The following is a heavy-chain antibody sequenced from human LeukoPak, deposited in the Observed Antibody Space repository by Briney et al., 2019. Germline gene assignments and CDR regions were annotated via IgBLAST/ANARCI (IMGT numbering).Heavy chain of an antibody. D-gene: IGHD6-13*01. J-gene: IGHJ4*02. CDR3: AREPRAAGDGYYFNY. Sequence: SETLSLTCTVSGGSISSGDYYWSWIRQPPGKGLEWIGYVYYSGRTYYNPSLKSRVTISVDTSKNQFSLKLSSVTAADTAVYYCAREPRAAGDGYYFNYWGQGTLVTVSS. CDR1: GGSISSGDYY. CDR2: VYYSGRT. V-gene: IGHV4-30-4*08.